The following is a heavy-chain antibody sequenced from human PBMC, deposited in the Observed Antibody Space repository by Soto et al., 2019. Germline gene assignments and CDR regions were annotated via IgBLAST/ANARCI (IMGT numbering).Heavy chain of an antibody. J-gene: IGHJ4*02. CDR1: GYTFTSYY. V-gene: IGHV1-46*03. CDR2: INPSSGST. Sequence: QVHLVQSGAEVKKPGASLKVSCKASGYTFTSYYILWVRQAPGQGLEWMGIINPSSGSTTYAQKFQGRITMTRDTSANTVYMELSSLRSEDTAIYYCSRSYYDFWSGPGHFDYWGQGTLVTVSS. CDR3: SRSYYDFWSGPGHFDY. D-gene: IGHD3-3*01.